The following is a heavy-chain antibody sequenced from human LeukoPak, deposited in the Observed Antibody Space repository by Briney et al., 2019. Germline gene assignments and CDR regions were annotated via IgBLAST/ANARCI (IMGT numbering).Heavy chain of an antibody. V-gene: IGHV5-51*01. J-gene: IGHJ6*02. D-gene: IGHD2-15*01. CDR1: GYSFTSYW. CDR2: ICPGDSDT. CDR3: ARGYCSGGSCYYYGFDV. Sequence: GASVKVSCKGPGYSFTSYWIGWVRQMPGKGLEWMGIICPGDSDTRYSPSFQGQVTISADKSISTAYLQWSSLKASDTAMYYCARGYCSGGSCYYYGFDVWGQGTTVTVSS.